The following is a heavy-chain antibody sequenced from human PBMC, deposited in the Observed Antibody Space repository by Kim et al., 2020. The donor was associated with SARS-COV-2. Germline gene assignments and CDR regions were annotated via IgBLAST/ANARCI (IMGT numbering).Heavy chain of an antibody. Sequence: GGSLRLSCAASGFTFDDYAMHWVRQAPGKGLEWVSGISWNSGSIGYADSVKGRFTISRDNAKNSLYLQMNSLRAEDTALYYCAKDMDRGSDAFDIWGQGT. CDR2: ISWNSGSI. CDR3: AKDMDRGSDAFDI. J-gene: IGHJ3*02. D-gene: IGHD3-10*01. V-gene: IGHV3-9*01. CDR1: GFTFDDYA.